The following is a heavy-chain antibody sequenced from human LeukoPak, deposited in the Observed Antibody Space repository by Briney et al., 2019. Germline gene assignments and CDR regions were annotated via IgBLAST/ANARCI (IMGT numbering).Heavy chain of an antibody. CDR1: GFTFSSYG. Sequence: GGSLRLSCAASGFTFSSYGMHWVRQAPGKGLQWVAFISYDGSNKYYANSVKGRFTISRDNSKNTLHLQMNSLRAEDTAVYYCAKTNYYDSSGYDYWGQGTLVTVSS. CDR3: AKTNYYDSSGYDY. CDR2: ISYDGSNK. V-gene: IGHV3-30*18. J-gene: IGHJ4*02. D-gene: IGHD3-22*01.